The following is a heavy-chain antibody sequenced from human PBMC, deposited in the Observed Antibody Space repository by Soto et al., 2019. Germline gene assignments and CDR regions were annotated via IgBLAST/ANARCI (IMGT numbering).Heavy chain of an antibody. Sequence: KGLDWVSGIGGSGDDTHYADSVTGRFTIYRDNSKHTLYLQMNSLRAEDTAIYSCAKESYNRRTGFDHWGEGTLV. D-gene: IGHD3-10*01. CDR3: AKESYNRRTGFDH. CDR2: IGGSGDDT. V-gene: IGHV3-23*01. J-gene: IGHJ4*02.